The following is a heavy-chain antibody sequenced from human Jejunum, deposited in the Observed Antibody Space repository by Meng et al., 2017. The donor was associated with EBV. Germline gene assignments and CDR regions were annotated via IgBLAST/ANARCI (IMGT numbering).Heavy chain of an antibody. CDR3: AGGAAAGTGSGFQH. CDR2: TYYRSKSYN. V-gene: IGHV6-1*01. J-gene: IGHJ1*01. Sequence: QVQLQQSGPGLVKPSXTPSLTCXXPGXXVSSNSATWHWVRQSPSRGLEWLGRTYYRSKSYNDYAVSVKSRITINPDTSKNQFSLQLNSVTPEDTAVYYCAGGAAAGTGSGFQHWGQGTLVTVSS. D-gene: IGHD6-13*01. CDR1: GXXVSSNSAT.